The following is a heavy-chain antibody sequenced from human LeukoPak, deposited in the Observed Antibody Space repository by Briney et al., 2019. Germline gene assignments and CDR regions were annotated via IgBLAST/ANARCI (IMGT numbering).Heavy chain of an antibody. J-gene: IGHJ6*03. CDR1: GGSISSGGYY. CDR2: IYYSGST. D-gene: IGHD2-2*01. Sequence: SQTLSLTCTVSGGSISSGGYYWSWIRQHPGKGLEWIGYIYYSGSTYYNPSLKSRVTISVDTSKNYFSLKLSSVTAADTAVYYCARTVAPAAIAPGNYYMDVWGKGTTVTVSS. CDR3: ARTVAPAAIAPGNYYMDV. V-gene: IGHV4-31*03.